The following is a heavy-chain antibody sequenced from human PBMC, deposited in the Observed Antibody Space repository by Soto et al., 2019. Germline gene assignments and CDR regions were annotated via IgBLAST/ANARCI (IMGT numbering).Heavy chain of an antibody. CDR3: ARGPEITIFGVVTYNWFDP. D-gene: IGHD3-3*01. V-gene: IGHV1-3*01. Sequence: ASVKVSCKASGYTFTSYAMHWVRQAPGQRLEWMGWINAGNGNTKYSQKFQGRVTITRDTSASTAYVELSSLRSEDTAVYYCARGPEITIFGVVTYNWFDPWGQGTLVTVSS. CDR1: GYTFTSYA. J-gene: IGHJ5*02. CDR2: INAGNGNT.